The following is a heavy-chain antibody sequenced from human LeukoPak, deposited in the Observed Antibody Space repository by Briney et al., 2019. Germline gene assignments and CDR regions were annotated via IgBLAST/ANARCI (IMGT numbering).Heavy chain of an antibody. Sequence: ASVKVSCKPFGYTFTGYYLHWVRQAPGQAPEWMEWINPNTGATLYAQNFQGRVTLSRDTSINTAYMDLSSLRSDDTAVYYCARDRVGSGWPRPFYFEFWGQGTLVTVSS. CDR2: INPNTGAT. CDR1: GYTFTGYY. D-gene: IGHD6-19*01. V-gene: IGHV1-2*02. J-gene: IGHJ4*02. CDR3: ARDRVGSGWPRPFYFEF.